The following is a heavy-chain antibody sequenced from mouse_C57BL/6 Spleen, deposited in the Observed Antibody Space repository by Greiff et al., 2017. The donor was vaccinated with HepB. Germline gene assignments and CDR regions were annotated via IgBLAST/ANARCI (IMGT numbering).Heavy chain of an antibody. CDR1: GYTFTDYY. CDR3: ARGDSSGRKGHFDY. V-gene: IGHV1-76*01. CDR2: IYPGSGNT. Sequence: QVQLQQSGAELVRPGASVKLSCKASGYTFTDYYINWVKQRPGQGLEWIARIYPGSGNTYYNEKFKGKATLTAEKSSSTAYMQLSSLTSEDSAVYFCARGDSSGRKGHFDYWGQGTTLTVSS. D-gene: IGHD3-2*02. J-gene: IGHJ2*01.